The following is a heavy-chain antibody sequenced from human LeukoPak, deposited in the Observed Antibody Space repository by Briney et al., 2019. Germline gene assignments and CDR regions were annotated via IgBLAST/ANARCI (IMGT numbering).Heavy chain of an antibody. Sequence: GGSLRLSCAASGFTFSSYEMNWVRQAPGKGLEWVSYISSSGSTIYYADSVKGRFTIPRDNAKNSLYLQMNSLRAEDTAVYYCARAPYGDYGVPWFFDLWGRGTLVTVSS. CDR3: ARAPYGDYGVPWFFDL. CDR2: ISSSGSTI. CDR1: GFTFSSYE. J-gene: IGHJ2*01. D-gene: IGHD4-17*01. V-gene: IGHV3-48*03.